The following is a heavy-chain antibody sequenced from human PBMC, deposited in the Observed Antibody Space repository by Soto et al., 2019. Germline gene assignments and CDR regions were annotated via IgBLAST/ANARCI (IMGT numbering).Heavy chain of an antibody. D-gene: IGHD3-22*01. V-gene: IGHV2-5*02. CDR1: GFSLSTTGVG. Sequence: QITLKESGPTLMKPAQTLTLTCTFSGFSLSTTGVGVGWIRQPPGKALEWLALIYWDDDRRYSPSLKSRLTITKDTSKNQVVLRMTNTDPLDTATYYCAHRLTSPYYYDGSEYPHVFDICCQGTMVTVSS. CDR2: IYWDDDR. J-gene: IGHJ3*02. CDR3: AHRLTSPYYYDGSEYPHVFDI.